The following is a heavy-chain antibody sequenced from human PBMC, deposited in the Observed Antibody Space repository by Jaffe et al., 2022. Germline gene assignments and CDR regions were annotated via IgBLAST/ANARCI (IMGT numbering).Heavy chain of an antibody. CDR1: GGSISSGDYY. D-gene: IGHD6-13*01. CDR3: ARGSEQQLAPFDS. CDR2: IYTSGNT. V-gene: IGHV4-61*02. Sequence: QVQLQESGPGLVKPSQTLSLTCTVSGGSISSGDYYWTWIRQPAGKGLEWIGRIYTSGNTNYNPSLKSRVTISLDTSKNQFSLKLTSVTAADTAVYYCARGSEQQLAPFDSWGQGTLVTVSS. J-gene: IGHJ4*02.